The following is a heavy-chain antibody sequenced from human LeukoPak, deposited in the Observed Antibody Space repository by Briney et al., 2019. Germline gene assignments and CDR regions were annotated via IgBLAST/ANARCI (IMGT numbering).Heavy chain of an antibody. CDR2: ITSSSTTI. J-gene: IGHJ4*02. CDR3: ARDIAVAGIWDY. V-gene: IGHV3-48*04. CDR1: VFTARIYI. D-gene: IGHD6-19*01. Sequence: GGSLRLSCAASVFTARIYIMCRVRPAPGKGLEWGSYITSSSTTIYYADSVKGRFTISRDNAKNSLYLQMNSLRAEDTAVYYCARDIAVAGIWDYWGQGTLVTVSS.